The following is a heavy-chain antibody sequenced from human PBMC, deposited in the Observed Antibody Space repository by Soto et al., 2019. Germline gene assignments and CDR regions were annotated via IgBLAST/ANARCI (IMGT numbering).Heavy chain of an antibody. J-gene: IGHJ3*02. Sequence: QVQLPESGPGLVKPSGTLSLTCAVSGGSISSSNWWRWVRQPPGQGLEWIGEIYHSGSTNYNPSLKSPVTISVDKSKPQFSLKRSSVTASDTAVHYCARNLGGLSSAWYGQDSWGQATMVIVSS. V-gene: IGHV4-4*02. CDR3: ARNLGGLSSAWYGQDS. CDR1: GGSISSSNW. D-gene: IGHD6-19*01. CDR2: IYHSGST.